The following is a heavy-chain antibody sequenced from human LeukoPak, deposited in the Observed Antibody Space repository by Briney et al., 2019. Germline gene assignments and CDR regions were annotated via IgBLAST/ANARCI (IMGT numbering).Heavy chain of an antibody. CDR1: GYTFIGYY. CDR3: ARDPGDIVVVPAAKGQLFDY. V-gene: IGHV1-2*02. J-gene: IGHJ4*02. D-gene: IGHD2-2*01. Sequence: GASVMVSCKASGYTFIGYYMHWVRQAPGQGLEWMGWINPNSGGTNYAQKFQGRVTMTRDTSISTAYMELSRLRSDDTAVYYCARDPGDIVVVPAAKGQLFDYWGQGTLVTVSS. CDR2: INPNSGGT.